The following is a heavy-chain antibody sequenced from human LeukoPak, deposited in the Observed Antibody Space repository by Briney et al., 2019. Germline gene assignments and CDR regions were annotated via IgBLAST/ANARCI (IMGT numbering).Heavy chain of an antibody. CDR1: GGTFSSYA. J-gene: IGHJ4*02. V-gene: IGHV1-69*01. Sequence: ASVKVSCKASGGTFSSYAISWVRQAPGQGLEWMGGIIPIFGTANYAQKFQGRITITADESTSTAYMELSSLRSEDTAVYYCARLTGEVRDYWGQGTLVTVSS. CDR2: IIPIFGTA. CDR3: ARLTGEVRDY. D-gene: IGHD7-27*01.